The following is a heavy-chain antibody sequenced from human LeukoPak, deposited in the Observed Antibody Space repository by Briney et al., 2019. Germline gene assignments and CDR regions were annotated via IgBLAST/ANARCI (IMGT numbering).Heavy chain of an antibody. CDR1: GFTFSSYS. J-gene: IGHJ4*02. D-gene: IGHD3-3*01. V-gene: IGHV3-48*01. CDR3: ARGETYYDFWSGYYTFDY. CDR2: ISSSSSTI. Sequence: GGSLRLSCAASGFTFSSYSMNWVRQAPGKGLEWVSYISSSSSTIYYADSVKGRFTISRDNSKNTLYLQMNSLRAEDTAVYYCARGETYYDFWSGYYTFDYWGQGTLVTVSS.